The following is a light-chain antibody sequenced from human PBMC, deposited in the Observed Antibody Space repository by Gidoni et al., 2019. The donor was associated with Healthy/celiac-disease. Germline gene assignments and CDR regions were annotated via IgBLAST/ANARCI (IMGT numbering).Light chain of an antibody. CDR1: QSVSSN. Sequence: DIVMTQPPATLSVSQGERATLSCRASQSVSSNLAWYQQKPGQAPRLLIYGASTRATGIPARFSGSGSGTEFTLTISSLQSEDFAVYYCQQYNNWLTFXGXTKVEIK. CDR2: GAS. V-gene: IGKV3-15*01. J-gene: IGKJ4*01. CDR3: QQYNNWLT.